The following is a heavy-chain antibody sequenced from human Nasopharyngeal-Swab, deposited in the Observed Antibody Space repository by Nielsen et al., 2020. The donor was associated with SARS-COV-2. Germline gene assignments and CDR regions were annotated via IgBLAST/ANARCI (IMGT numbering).Heavy chain of an antibody. V-gene: IGHV1-18*01. CDR3: ARDPRGPDY. CDR2: ISAYNGRT. CDR1: GYTFTSYG. J-gene: IGHJ4*02. D-gene: IGHD6-25*01. Sequence: ASVKVSCKASGYTFTSYGISWVRQATGQGLEWMGWISAYNGRTYYAQKFQGRVTMTTDTSTSTAYMDLRSLRSDDTAVYYCARDPRGPDYWGQGTLVTVSS.